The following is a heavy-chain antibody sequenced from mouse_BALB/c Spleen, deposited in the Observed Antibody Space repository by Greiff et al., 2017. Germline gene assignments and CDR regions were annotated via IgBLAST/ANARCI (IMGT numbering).Heavy chain of an antibody. J-gene: IGHJ4*01. V-gene: IGHV1-14*01. CDR1: GYTFTSYV. CDR2: INPYNDGT. CDR3: ARSKFITTVVAMDY. D-gene: IGHD1-1*01. Sequence: EVQLQQSGPELVKPGASVKMSCKASGYTFTSYVMHWVKQKPGQGLEWIGYINPYNDGTKYNEKFKGKATLTSDKSSSTAYMELSSLTSEDSAVYYCARSKFITTVVAMDYWGQGTSVTVSS.